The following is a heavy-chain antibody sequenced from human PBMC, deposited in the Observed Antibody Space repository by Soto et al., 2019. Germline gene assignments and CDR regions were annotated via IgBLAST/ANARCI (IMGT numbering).Heavy chain of an antibody. Sequence: QVQLVQSGAEVKKPGASVKVSCKASGYTFTSYDISWVRQAPGQGLEWMGWISTYNGNTNYAQKLQGRVTKTTDTSTSTAYMELRSLRSDDMAVYYCARGFRVAATRWWFDPWGQGTLVTVSS. D-gene: IGHD2-15*01. CDR2: ISTYNGNT. CDR3: ARGFRVAATRWWFDP. J-gene: IGHJ5*02. CDR1: GYTFTSYD. V-gene: IGHV1-18*03.